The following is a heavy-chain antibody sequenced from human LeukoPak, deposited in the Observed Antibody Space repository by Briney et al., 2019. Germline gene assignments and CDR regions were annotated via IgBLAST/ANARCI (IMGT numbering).Heavy chain of an antibody. CDR1: GFTFSDYY. Sequence: GGSLRLSCAASGFTFSDYYMSWIRQAPGKGLEYVSLISSSGSTKYYADSVKGRFTISRDNAKNSLYLQMNSLRVEDTAVYYCAKDPMANIAVAGTVWGQGTLVTVSS. V-gene: IGHV3-11*04. CDR3: AKDPMANIAVAGTV. CDR2: ISSSGSTK. D-gene: IGHD6-19*01. J-gene: IGHJ4*02.